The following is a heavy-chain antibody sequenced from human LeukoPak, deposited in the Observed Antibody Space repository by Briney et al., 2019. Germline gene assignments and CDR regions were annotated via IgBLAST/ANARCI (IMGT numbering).Heavy chain of an antibody. V-gene: IGHV3-30*04. J-gene: IGHJ4*02. CDR3: ARPSGSVTIFGVVDYFDY. Sequence: GGSLRLSCVVSGFTFTNYGMHWVRQAPGKGRDWVASIAYDGSNENFAESVKGRFTISRDNSKNTLYLQLNSLRAEDTAVYYCARPSGSVTIFGVVDYFDYWGQGSLVTASS. CDR2: IAYDGSNE. D-gene: IGHD3-3*01. CDR1: GFTFTNYG.